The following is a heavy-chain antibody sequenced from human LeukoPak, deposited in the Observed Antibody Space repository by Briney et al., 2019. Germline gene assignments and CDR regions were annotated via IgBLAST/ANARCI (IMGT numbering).Heavy chain of an antibody. V-gene: IGHV3-23*01. CDR3: AKDPPNDSSGYYQFQH. CDR1: GYIYSTYA. CDR2: IGSNCVNT. Sequence: GGSLRLSCSVSGYIYSTYAMGWAGQAPGRGLEGVSGIGSNCVNTHYADSVKGRFTISRDNPKNTLYLQMNSLRAEDTAVYYCAKDPPNDSSGYYQFQHWGQGTLVTVSS. J-gene: IGHJ1*01. D-gene: IGHD3-22*01.